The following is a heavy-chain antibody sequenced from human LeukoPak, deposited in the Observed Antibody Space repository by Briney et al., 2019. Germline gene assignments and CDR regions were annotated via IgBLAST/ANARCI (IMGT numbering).Heavy chain of an antibody. CDR2: ISSSGSTI. CDR1: GFTFSDYY. CDR3: ARGVYTGITGTTFYYYYGMDV. D-gene: IGHD1-20*01. J-gene: IGHJ6*02. V-gene: IGHV3-11*01. Sequence: PGGSLRLSCAASGFTFSDYYMSWIRQAPGKGLEWVSYISSSGSTIYYADSVKGRFTISRDNAKNSLYLQMNSLRAEDTAVYYCARGVYTGITGTTFYYYYGMDVWGQGTTVTVSS.